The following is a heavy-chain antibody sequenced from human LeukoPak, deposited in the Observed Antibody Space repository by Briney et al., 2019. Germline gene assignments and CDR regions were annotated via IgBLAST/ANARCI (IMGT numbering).Heavy chain of an antibody. D-gene: IGHD2-15*01. Sequence: PGGSLRLSCAASGFTFSSYAMSWVRQAPGKGLEWVSAISGSGGSTYYADSVKGRFTISRDNTKNSLYLQMNSLRAEDTAVYYCARALICSGGRCYVDPGGGLDYWGQGTLVTVSS. V-gene: IGHV3-23*01. J-gene: IGHJ4*02. CDR2: ISGSGGST. CDR1: GFTFSSYA. CDR3: ARALICSGGRCYVDPGGGLDY.